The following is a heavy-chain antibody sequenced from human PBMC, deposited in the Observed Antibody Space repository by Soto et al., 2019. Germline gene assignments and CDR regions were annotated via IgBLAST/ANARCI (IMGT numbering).Heavy chain of an antibody. V-gene: IGHV4-59*01. Sequence: PSETLSLTCNVSGGAIPGYYWNWIRQPPGKGLEWIGYVYFSGSTKYNPSLKSRVTILVDMSKNQFSLRLTSVTSADTAVYYCSRDRGAVASTADAFDIWGQGTIVNVSS. CDR2: VYFSGST. CDR3: SRDRGAVASTADAFDI. J-gene: IGHJ3*02. CDR1: GGAIPGYY. D-gene: IGHD6-19*01.